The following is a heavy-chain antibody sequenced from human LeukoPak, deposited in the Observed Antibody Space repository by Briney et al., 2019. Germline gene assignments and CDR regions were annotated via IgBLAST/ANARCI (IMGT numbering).Heavy chain of an antibody. Sequence: GRSLRLSCAASGFTFSTYAMHWVRQAPGKGLEWVAVISYDGSNKYYADSVKGRFTTSRDNSDNTLYLQMNSLRAEDTAVYYCARTPYYDSSGYAFDYWGQGTLVTVSS. CDR2: ISYDGSNK. CDR1: GFTFSTYA. J-gene: IGHJ4*02. D-gene: IGHD3-22*01. V-gene: IGHV3-30-3*01. CDR3: ARTPYYDSSGYAFDY.